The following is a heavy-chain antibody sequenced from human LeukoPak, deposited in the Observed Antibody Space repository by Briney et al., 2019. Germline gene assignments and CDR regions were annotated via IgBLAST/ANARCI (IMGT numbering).Heavy chain of an antibody. CDR2: ISSSSSTI. V-gene: IGHV3-48*02. CDR3: ARDPEDSYGLDV. Sequence: GGSLRLAWAAPGFTFSSYSMNWVRQAPGKGLEGVSYISSSSSTIYYADSVKGRFTISRDNAKNSLYLQMNSLRDEDTAVYYCARDPEDSYGLDVWGQGTTVTVSS. CDR1: GFTFSSYS. J-gene: IGHJ6*02.